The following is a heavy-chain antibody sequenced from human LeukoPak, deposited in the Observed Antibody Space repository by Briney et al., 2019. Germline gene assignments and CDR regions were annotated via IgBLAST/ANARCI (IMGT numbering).Heavy chain of an antibody. CDR1: GGSISSYY. D-gene: IGHD1-26*01. V-gene: IGHV4-59*01. J-gene: IGHJ3*02. CDR3: ATWAGSLHSFDI. CDR2: IHYNGNN. Sequence: PSETLSLTCTVSGGSISSYYWNWIRQPPGKGLEWIGYIHYNGNNNYNPSLKSRVTMSVDTSKNQFSLKLSSVNATDTAVYYCATWAGSLHSFDIWGQGTMVTVSS.